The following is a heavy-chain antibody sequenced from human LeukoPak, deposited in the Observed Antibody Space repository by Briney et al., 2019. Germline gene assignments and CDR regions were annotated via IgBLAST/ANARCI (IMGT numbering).Heavy chain of an antibody. V-gene: IGHV3-64*01. Sequence: GGSLRLSCAASGFTFSSYAMHWVRQAPGKGLEYVSAISSNGGSTYYANSVKGRFTISRDNSKNTLYLQMGSLRAEDMAVYYCARVLGTVKKPSAFDIWGQGTMVTVSS. CDR2: ISSNGGST. CDR3: ARVLGTVKKPSAFDI. CDR1: GFTFSSYA. D-gene: IGHD4-17*01. J-gene: IGHJ3*02.